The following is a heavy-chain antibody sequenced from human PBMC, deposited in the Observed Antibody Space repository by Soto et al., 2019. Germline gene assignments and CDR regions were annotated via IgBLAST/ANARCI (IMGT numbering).Heavy chain of an antibody. V-gene: IGHV2-26*01. D-gene: IGHD5-12*01. CDR2: IFSSDEK. J-gene: IGHJ4*02. Sequence: QVTLKESGPVLVKPTETLTLTCTVSGFSLSNARMGVSWIRQPPGKALEWLAHIFSSDEKFYSTSLKSRLTISKDTSKSQVVLTMTNMDPVDTATYYCARRDRLQSFDYWGQGTLVTVSS. CDR1: GFSLSNARMG. CDR3: ARRDRLQSFDY.